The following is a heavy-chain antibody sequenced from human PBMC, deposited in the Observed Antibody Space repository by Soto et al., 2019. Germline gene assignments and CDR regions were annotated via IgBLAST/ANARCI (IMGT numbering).Heavy chain of an antibody. J-gene: IGHJ4*02. V-gene: IGHV3-30-3*01. D-gene: IGHD3-16*01. CDR2: ISYDGSNK. CDR3: ARAPSLGELPTPPTG. CDR1: GLTFSSYA. Sequence: QVQLVESGGGVVQPGRSLRLSCAASGLTFSSYAMHWVRQAPGKGLEWVAVISYDGSNKYYADSVKGRFTISRDNSKNTLYLQMNSLRAEDTAVYYCARAPSLGELPTPPTGWGQGTLVTVSS.